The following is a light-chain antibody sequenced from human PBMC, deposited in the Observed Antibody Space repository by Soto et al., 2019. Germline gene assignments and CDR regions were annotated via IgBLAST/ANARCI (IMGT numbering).Light chain of an antibody. Sequence: EIVLTQSPATLSVSPGESATLSCRASQSVNTNFAWFQQKAGQAPRLLIYGTSTRATNIPAMFSGSGSGTDITPTISRPQSEDFAVYYLQQCDNWPPWTFGQGTKVEIK. J-gene: IGKJ1*01. CDR2: GTS. V-gene: IGKV3-15*01. CDR1: QSVNTN. CDR3: QQCDNWPPWT.